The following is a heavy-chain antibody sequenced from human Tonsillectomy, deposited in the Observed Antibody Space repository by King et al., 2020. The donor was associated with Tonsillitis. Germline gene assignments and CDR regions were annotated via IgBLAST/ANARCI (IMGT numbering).Heavy chain of an antibody. CDR2: IYYRWST. V-gene: IGHV4-59*08. CDR1: GGSISTYY. Sequence: VQLQESGPGLVKPSETLSLTCTVSGGSISTYYWTWIRQPPGRGLEWIGYIYYRWSTNYNPSLKSRVTISVDTSNNQFSLKLSSVTAADTAVYYCARPLNPYWYFDLWGRGTLVTVSS. CDR3: ARPLNPYWYFDL. J-gene: IGHJ2*01.